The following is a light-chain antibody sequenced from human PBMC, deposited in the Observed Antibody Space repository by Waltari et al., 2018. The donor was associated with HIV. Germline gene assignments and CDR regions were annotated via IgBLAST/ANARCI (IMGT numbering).Light chain of an antibody. CDR2: DAS. V-gene: IGKV3-11*01. J-gene: IGKJ5*01. CDR1: QSLSAF. Sequence: EIVLTQSPATLSLSPGARDTPSCRASQSLSAFLAWYQQNPGQAPRLLIYDASNRATGIPARFSGRGSGTDFTLTISSLEPEDFGVYYCQQRSSWPLITFGQGTRLEIK. CDR3: QQRSSWPLIT.